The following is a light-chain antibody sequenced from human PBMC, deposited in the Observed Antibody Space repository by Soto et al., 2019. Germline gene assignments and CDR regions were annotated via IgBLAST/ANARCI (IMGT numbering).Light chain of an antibody. V-gene: IGLV2-8*01. CDR3: SSYVGTNNLV. CDR2: EVS. CDR1: SNDVGGSNF. J-gene: IGLJ2*01. Sequence: QSVLTLPPSASGSPGQSVTISCTGTSNDVGGSNFISWYQQHPGKAPKLMIYEVSKRPSGIPDRFSGSKSGNTASLTVSGLQAEDEADYYCSSYVGTNNLVFGGGTQLTVL.